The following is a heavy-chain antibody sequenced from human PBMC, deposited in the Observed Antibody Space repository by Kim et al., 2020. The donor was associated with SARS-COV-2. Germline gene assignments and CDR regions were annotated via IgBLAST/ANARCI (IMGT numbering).Heavy chain of an antibody. CDR1: RISIRNHY. V-gene: IGHV4-59*11. CDR2: LSYTGSP. CDR3: VGDRHNPSWYYD. D-gene: IGHD3-10*01. J-gene: IGHJ4*02. Sequence: SETLSLTCTVSRISIRNHYWGWVRQSPGKGLEWIGYLSYTGSPSYNPALKGRVTISSDTSKNQFYLSMTSVTAADTAVYYCVGDRHNPSWYYDWGQGTLVTVPS.